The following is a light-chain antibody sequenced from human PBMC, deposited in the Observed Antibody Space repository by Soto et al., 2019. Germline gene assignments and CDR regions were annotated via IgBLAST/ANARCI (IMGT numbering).Light chain of an antibody. CDR2: DAS. Sequence: EIVVTQSPGTLSFSPGERATLSCRASRGIDTYLAWYQQKRGQAPRLLIYDASSRTTGIPARFSGGGSGTDFTLSISSLETDDFAVYYCQQRSSWPLTFGEGTKVDIK. CDR1: RGIDTY. CDR3: QQRSSWPLT. V-gene: IGKV3-11*01. J-gene: IGKJ4*01.